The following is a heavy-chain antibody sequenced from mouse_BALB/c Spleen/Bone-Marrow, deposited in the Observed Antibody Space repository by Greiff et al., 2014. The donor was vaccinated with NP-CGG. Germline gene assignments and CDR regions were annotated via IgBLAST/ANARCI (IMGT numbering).Heavy chain of an antibody. D-gene: IGHD2-4*01. CDR2: INPYNGDP. V-gene: IGHV1-37*01. J-gene: IGHJ3*01. CDR1: GYSFTGYF. Sequence: EVKLVESGPELMKPGASVKISCKASGYSFTGYFMNWMKQSHGKSLEWIGRINPYNGDPFYNQKFKGKATLTVDKSSSTAHMELLSLTSEDSAVYYCGRGNYDYDSWFGYWGQGTLVTVSA. CDR3: GRGNYDYDSWFGY.